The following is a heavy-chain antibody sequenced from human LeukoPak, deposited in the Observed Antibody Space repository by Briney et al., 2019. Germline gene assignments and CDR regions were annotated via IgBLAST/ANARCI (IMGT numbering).Heavy chain of an antibody. CDR3: AKGADCSSTSCYTEEWSPFDY. CDR2: ISGSGGST. V-gene: IGHV3-23*01. Sequence: GGSLRLSCAASGFTFSSYAMSWVRQAPGKGLEWVSAISGSGGSTYCADSVKGRFTISRDNSKNPLYLQMNSLRAEDTAVYYCAKGADCSSTSCYTEEWSPFDYWGQGTLVTVSS. J-gene: IGHJ4*02. D-gene: IGHD2-2*02. CDR1: GFTFSSYA.